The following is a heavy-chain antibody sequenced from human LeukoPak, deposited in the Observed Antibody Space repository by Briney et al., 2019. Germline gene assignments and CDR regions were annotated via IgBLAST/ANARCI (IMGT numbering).Heavy chain of an antibody. CDR2: ISYDGSNK. CDR1: GFTFSSYA. V-gene: IGHV3-30-3*01. J-gene: IGHJ4*02. D-gene: IGHD3-3*01. Sequence: GGSLRLSCAASGFTFSSYAMHWVRQAPGKGLEWVAVISYDGSNKYYADSVKGRFTISRDNSKNTLYLQMSSLRAEDTAVYYCATDRGWRTSGYYLYYFEYWGQGTLVTVSS. CDR3: ATDRGWRTSGYYLYYFEY.